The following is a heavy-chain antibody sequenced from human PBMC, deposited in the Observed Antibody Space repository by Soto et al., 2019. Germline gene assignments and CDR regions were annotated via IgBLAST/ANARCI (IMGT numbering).Heavy chain of an antibody. CDR2: IIPIFGTA. CDR3: ARDSSRDYACDY. Sequence: SVKVSCKASGGTFSSYAISWVRQAPGQGLEWMGGIIPIFGTANYAQKFQGRVTITADESTSTAYMELSSLRSEDTAVYYCARDSSRDYACDYWGQGTLVTVSS. J-gene: IGHJ4*02. CDR1: GGTFSSYA. D-gene: IGHD4-17*01. V-gene: IGHV1-69*13.